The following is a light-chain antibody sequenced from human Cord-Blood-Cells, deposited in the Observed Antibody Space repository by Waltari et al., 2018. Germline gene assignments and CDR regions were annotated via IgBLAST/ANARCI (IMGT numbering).Light chain of an antibody. CDR3: QQYDNLPLT. Sequence: DIQMTQSPSSLSASVGDRDTITCQASKDISNYLNWYQQKPGKDPKLLIYDASNLETGVPSRFSGSGSGTDFTFTISSLQPEDIATYYCQQYDNLPLTFGGGTKVEIK. V-gene: IGKV1-33*01. CDR1: KDISNY. CDR2: DAS. J-gene: IGKJ4*01.